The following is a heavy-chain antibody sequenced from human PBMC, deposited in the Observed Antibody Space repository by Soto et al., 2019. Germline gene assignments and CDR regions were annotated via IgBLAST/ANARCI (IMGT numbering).Heavy chain of an antibody. J-gene: IGHJ6*02. D-gene: IGHD6-13*01. V-gene: IGHV1-69*01. Sequence: QVQLVQSGAEVKKPGSSVKVSCKASGGTFSSYAISWVRQAPGQGLEWMGGIIPIFGTANYAQKFQGRVTITAEESTGTAYMEVGSLRTEDTALDYCARSPQVLAAAFAEYYYGLGVWGQGTTVTVSS. CDR1: GGTFSSYA. CDR3: ARSPQVLAAAFAEYYYGLGV. CDR2: IIPIFGTA.